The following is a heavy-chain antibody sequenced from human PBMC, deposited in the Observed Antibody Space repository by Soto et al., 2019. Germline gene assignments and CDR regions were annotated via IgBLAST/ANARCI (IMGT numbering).Heavy chain of an antibody. CDR3: VRDQKYFRVNGNWFDS. CDR2: VSGNNGAS. D-gene: IGHD2-2*01. V-gene: IGHV1-18*04. Sequence: QVQLMQSGTEVKKPGASVTVSCKASGYTSADFGISWVRQARAQGLEWMGWVSGNNGASNPAPKVQGRITMTLDTSTGVSYMALRSLRSDDTAIYYCVRDQKYFRVNGNWFDSWGQGTLVSVSS. CDR1: GYTSADFG. J-gene: IGHJ5*01.